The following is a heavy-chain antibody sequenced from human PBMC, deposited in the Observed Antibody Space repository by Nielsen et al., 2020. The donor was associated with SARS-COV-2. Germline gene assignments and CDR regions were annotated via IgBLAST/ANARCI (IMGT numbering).Heavy chain of an antibody. D-gene: IGHD3-3*01. CDR1: GFTFDDYA. Sequence: GGSLRLSCAASGFTFDDYAMHWVRQAPGKGLEWVSGISWNSGSIGYADSVKGRFTISRDNAKNSLYLQMNSLRAEDTAVYYCAREKGGRVLIKYYYYGMDVWGQGTTVTVSS. V-gene: IGHV3-9*01. CDR2: ISWNSGSI. CDR3: AREKGGRVLIKYYYYGMDV. J-gene: IGHJ6*02.